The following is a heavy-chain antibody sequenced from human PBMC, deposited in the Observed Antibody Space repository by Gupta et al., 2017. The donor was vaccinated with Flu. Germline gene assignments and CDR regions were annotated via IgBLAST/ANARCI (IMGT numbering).Heavy chain of an antibody. Sequence: GYSFTDYWIGWVRQMPGKGLEWMGIIYPGDSDTKYSPSFQGQVTISADRSISTAYLQWSSLKASDTATYYCAKSRTGFLESTANDYWGQGTLVTVSS. CDR2: IYPGDSDT. V-gene: IGHV5-51*01. J-gene: IGHJ4*02. CDR1: GYSFTDYW. CDR3: AKSRTGFLESTANDY. D-gene: IGHD3-3*01.